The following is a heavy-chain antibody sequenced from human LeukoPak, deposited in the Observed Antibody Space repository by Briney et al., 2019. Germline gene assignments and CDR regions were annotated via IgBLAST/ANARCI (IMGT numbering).Heavy chain of an antibody. J-gene: IGHJ4*02. CDR2: IIPIFGTA. D-gene: IGHD3-9*01. CDR3: ARTIVLRYFDWLLLDY. Sequence: SVKVSCKASGGTFSSYAISWVRQARGQGLEWMGGIIPIFGTANYAQKFQGRVTITADESTSTAYMELSSLRSEDTAVYYCARTIVLRYFDWLLLDYWGQGILVTVSS. V-gene: IGHV1-69*01. CDR1: GGTFSSYA.